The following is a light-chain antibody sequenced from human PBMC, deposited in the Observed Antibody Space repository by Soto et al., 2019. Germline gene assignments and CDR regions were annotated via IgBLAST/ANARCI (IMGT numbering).Light chain of an antibody. J-gene: IGKJ3*01. CDR1: QGIRNF. Sequence: DIQMTQSPPSLSASVGDRVTITCRASQGIRNFVAWYQQKPGKAPKLLIYAASTLQSGFPSRFSGSGSGTDLTITINSLQPEDVATYSCQKYRSVPVFGPGTKVEIK. CDR3: QKYRSVPV. V-gene: IGKV1-27*01. CDR2: AAS.